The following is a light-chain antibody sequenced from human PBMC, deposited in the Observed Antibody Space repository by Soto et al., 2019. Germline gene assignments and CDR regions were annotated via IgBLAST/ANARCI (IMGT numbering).Light chain of an antibody. V-gene: IGKV3-15*01. CDR1: QNVYTD. Sequence: EIVLTQSPATLSVSPGEGATLSCSASQNVYTDLAWYQQKPGQAPRLLIYGASTRATDMPGRFSGRGSGTEFTLTISSLQSEDFAVYYCQQYNNWPPITFGQGTRLEIK. CDR3: QQYNNWPPIT. J-gene: IGKJ5*01. CDR2: GAS.